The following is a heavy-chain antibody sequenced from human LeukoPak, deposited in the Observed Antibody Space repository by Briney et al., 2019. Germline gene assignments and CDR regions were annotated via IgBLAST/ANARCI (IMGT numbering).Heavy chain of an antibody. Sequence: ASVKVSCKAFGYTFTGYYMHWVRQAPGQGLEWMGWINPNSGGTNYAQKFQGRVTTTRDTSISTAYVELSRLTSDDTAVYYCVPSGHYQYYFDYWGQGTLVTVSS. J-gene: IGHJ4*02. V-gene: IGHV1-2*02. CDR2: INPNSGGT. CDR3: VPSGHYQYYFDY. D-gene: IGHD3-22*01. CDR1: GYTFTGYY.